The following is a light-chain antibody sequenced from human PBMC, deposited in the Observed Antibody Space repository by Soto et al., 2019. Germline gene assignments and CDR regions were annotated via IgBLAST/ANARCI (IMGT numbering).Light chain of an antibody. CDR3: LQYNNWPPWT. Sequence: EIVMTQSPATLSVSPGERATLSCRASQSVSSNLAWYQQKPGQAPRLLIYGASTRATGIPARFSGSGSGTEFTLIISSLQSEDFVVYYCLQYNNWPPWTFGQGTKVEIK. V-gene: IGKV3-15*01. CDR2: GAS. J-gene: IGKJ1*01. CDR1: QSVSSN.